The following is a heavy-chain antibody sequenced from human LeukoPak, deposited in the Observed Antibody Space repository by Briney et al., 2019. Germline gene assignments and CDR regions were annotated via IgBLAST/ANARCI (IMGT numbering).Heavy chain of an antibody. CDR3: ARSGYSSRYDAFDI. D-gene: IGHD6-13*01. J-gene: IGHJ3*02. CDR1: GGSFSGYY. Sequence: SETLSLTCAVYGGSFSGYYWSWIRQPPGKGLEWIGYIYYSGSTNYNPSLKSRVTISVDTSKNQFSLKLSSVTAADTAVYYCARSGYSSRYDAFDIWGQGTMVTVSS. V-gene: IGHV4-59*01. CDR2: IYYSGST.